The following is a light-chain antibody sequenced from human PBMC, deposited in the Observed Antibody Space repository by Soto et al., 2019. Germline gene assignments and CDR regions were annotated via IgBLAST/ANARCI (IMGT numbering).Light chain of an antibody. CDR3: QQLNSYPPWT. CDR1: QGMSSY. CDR2: AAS. Sequence: IQLTQSPSSLSASVGDRVTITCRASQGMSSYLAWYQQKPGKAPKLLIYAASILQSGVPSRFSGSGSGTDFTLTISSLQPEDFATYYCQQLNSYPPWTFGQGTKVDNK. J-gene: IGKJ1*01. V-gene: IGKV1-9*01.